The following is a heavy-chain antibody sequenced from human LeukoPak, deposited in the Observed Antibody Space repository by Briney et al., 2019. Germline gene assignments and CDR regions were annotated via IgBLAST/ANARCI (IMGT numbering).Heavy chain of an antibody. Sequence: PSETLSLTCAVYGGSFSGYYWSWIRQPPGKGLEWIGEINHSGSTNYNPSLKSRVTISVDTSKNQFSLKLSSVTAADTAVYYCARGRGHIVVVVAARPLTKNWFDPWGQGTLVTVSS. D-gene: IGHD2-15*01. V-gene: IGHV4-34*01. CDR1: GGSFSGYY. CDR3: ARGRGHIVVVVAARPLTKNWFDP. CDR2: INHSGST. J-gene: IGHJ5*02.